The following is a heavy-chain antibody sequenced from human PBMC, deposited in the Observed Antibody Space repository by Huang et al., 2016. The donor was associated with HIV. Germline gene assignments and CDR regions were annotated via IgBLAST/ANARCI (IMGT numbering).Heavy chain of an antibody. V-gene: IGHV3-23*01. CDR2: ITDGCKNR. CDR1: GFTFSRYD. CDR3: AKDADTSGYDVLGPFGS. D-gene: IGHD3-3*01. J-gene: IGHJ4*02. Sequence: EVLLLESGGGLVQPGGSLRLSCVASGFTFSRYDMSWVRQAPGKGLEWVSGITDGCKNRYYAQSVKGRFAVARDDSTNTLYLQMNSLRAEDTAVYYCAKDADTSGYDVLGPFGSWGQGTLVTVSS.